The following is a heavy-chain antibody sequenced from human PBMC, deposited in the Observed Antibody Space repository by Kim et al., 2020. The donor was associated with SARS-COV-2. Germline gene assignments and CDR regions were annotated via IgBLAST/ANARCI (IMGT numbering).Heavy chain of an antibody. V-gene: IGHV4-61*02. Sequence: SETLSLTCTVSGGSISSGSYYWSWIRQPAGKGLEWIGRIYTSGSTNYNPSLKSRVTISVDTSKNQFSLKLSSVTAADTAVYYCARDADYGDYNWFDPWGQGTLVTVSS. CDR3: ARDADYGDYNWFDP. CDR2: IYTSGST. CDR1: GGSISSGSYY. D-gene: IGHD4-17*01. J-gene: IGHJ5*02.